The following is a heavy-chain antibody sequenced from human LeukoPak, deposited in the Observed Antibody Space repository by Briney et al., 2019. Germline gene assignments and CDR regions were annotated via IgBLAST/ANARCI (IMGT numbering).Heavy chain of an antibody. J-gene: IGHJ6*02. CDR1: EFIVSSNY. CDR2: IYSSGDT. CDR3: AAYYGMDV. D-gene: IGHD3-16*01. Sequence: TGGSLRPSCAASEFIVSSNYMSWVRQAPGKGLEWISVIYSSGDTYYADSVKGRFTISRDNSKNTLYLQMNSLRVEDTAVYYCAAYYGMDVWGQGTTVTVSS. V-gene: IGHV3-53*01.